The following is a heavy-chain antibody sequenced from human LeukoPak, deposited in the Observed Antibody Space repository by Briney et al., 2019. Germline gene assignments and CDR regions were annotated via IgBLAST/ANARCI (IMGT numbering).Heavy chain of an antibody. J-gene: IGHJ4*02. CDR2: IKQDGSAS. CDR1: GFSFTTSW. V-gene: IGHV3-7*01. CDR3: ARGVGQTYNYDSSDLY. Sequence: GGSLRLSCAASGFSFTTSWMHWVRQTPGKGLEWLANIKQDGSASNYVDSVKGRFTISRDNAKNSLYLQMDSLRVEDTAIYYCARGVGQTYNYDSSDLYWGQGTLVTVSS. D-gene: IGHD3-22*01.